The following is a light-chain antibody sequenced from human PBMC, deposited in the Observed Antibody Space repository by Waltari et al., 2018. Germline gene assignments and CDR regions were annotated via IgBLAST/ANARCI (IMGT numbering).Light chain of an antibody. CDR2: IMT. Sequence: SVLTQPPSASGTPGQRVPISCSGSSSNIERNTVRWYQQLPDTAPKLRIYIMTQRPSGVPDRFSGSKSGTSAPLAISGLQSEDEADYYCAAWDDSRGYVFGTGTKVTVL. CDR1: SSNIERNT. CDR3: AAWDDSRGYV. V-gene: IGLV1-44*01. J-gene: IGLJ1*01.